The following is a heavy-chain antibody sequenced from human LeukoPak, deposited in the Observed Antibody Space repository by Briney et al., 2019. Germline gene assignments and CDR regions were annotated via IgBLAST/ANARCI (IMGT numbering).Heavy chain of an antibody. CDR3: ARDAPSTAFDI. J-gene: IGHJ3*02. V-gene: IGHV1-69*05. CDR1: GYTFTGYY. CDR2: IIPIFGTA. Sequence: GASVKVSCKASGYTFTGYYMHWVRQAPGQGLEWMGGIIPIFGTANYAQKFQGRVTITTDESTSTAYMELSSLRSEDTAVYYCARDAPSTAFDIWGQGTMVTVSS.